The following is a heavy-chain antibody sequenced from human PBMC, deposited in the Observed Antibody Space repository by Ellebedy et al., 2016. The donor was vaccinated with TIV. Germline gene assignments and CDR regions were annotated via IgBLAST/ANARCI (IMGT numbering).Heavy chain of an antibody. J-gene: IGHJ6*02. V-gene: IGHV3-15*07. CDR1: GFTFSNAW. CDR3: TTDRRVEFWSGYYYYYYGMDV. CDR2: IKSKTDGGTT. Sequence: GGSLRLXXAASGFTFSNAWMNWVRQAPGKGLEWVGRIKSKTDGGTTDYAAPVKGRFTISRDDSKNTLYLQMNSLKTEDTAVYYCTTDRRVEFWSGYYYYYYGMDVWGQGTTVTVSS. D-gene: IGHD3-3*01.